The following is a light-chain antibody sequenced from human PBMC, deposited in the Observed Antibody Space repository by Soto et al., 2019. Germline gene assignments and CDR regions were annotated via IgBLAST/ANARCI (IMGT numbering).Light chain of an antibody. V-gene: IGLV1-40*01. J-gene: IGLJ2*01. Sequence: SVLTQPPSVSGAPGQRVTISCTGSSSNIGAGYDVHWYQQLPGTAPKLLIYGNSNRPSGVPDRFSGSKSGTSSSLAITGLQAEDEAEYYCQSYDSSLSGVVFGGGTKLIVL. CDR3: QSYDSSLSGVV. CDR2: GNS. CDR1: SSNIGAGYD.